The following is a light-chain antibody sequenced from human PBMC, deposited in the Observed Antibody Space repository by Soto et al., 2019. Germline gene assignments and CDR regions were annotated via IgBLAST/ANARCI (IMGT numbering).Light chain of an antibody. CDR2: DTS. Sequence: EIVLTQSPATLSLSPGERATLSCRASQSVRSYLAWYQQKPGQPPRLLIYDTSNRATGIPARFSGSGYGTDFTLTISILAPEDFAVYYCQQRSNWPLVTVEPGTRVDIK. CDR3: QQRSNWPLVT. J-gene: IGKJ3*01. CDR1: QSVRSY. V-gene: IGKV3-11*01.